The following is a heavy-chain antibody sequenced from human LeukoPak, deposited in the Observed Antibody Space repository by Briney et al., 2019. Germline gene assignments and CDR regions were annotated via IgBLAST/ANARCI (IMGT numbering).Heavy chain of an antibody. D-gene: IGHD6-6*01. Sequence: GGSLRLSCAASGFTFSSYAMSWVRQAPGKGLEWVSAISGSGGSTYYADSVKGRLTISRDNSKNTLYLQMNSLRAEDTAVYYCAKLSSSSEFRWFDPWGQGTLVTVSS. CDR1: GFTFSSYA. J-gene: IGHJ5*02. CDR3: AKLSSSSEFRWFDP. V-gene: IGHV3-23*01. CDR2: ISGSGGST.